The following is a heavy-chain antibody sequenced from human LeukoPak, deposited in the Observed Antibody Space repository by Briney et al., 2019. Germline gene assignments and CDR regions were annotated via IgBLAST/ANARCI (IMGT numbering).Heavy chain of an antibody. J-gene: IGHJ4*02. CDR1: GFTFSSYS. V-gene: IGHV3-21*01. Sequence: GGSLRLSCAASGFTFSSYSMNWVRQAPGKGLEWVSSISSSSSGIYYADSVKGRFTISRDNAKNSLYLQMNSLRAEDTAVYYCARERSAMVTGFDYWGQGTLVTVSP. CDR3: ARERSAMVTGFDY. CDR2: ISSSSSGI. D-gene: IGHD5-18*01.